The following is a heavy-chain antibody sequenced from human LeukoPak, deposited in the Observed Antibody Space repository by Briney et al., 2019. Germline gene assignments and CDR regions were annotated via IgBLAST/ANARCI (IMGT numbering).Heavy chain of an antibody. CDR3: AKPPSPYDFWSGFDYFDY. V-gene: IGHV3-30*02. Sequence: AGSLRLSCAASGFTFSNYGRHWVRQAPGKGLEWVAFIRYDGSNQYYADSVKGRFTISRDNSKNTLYLQMNSLRAEDTAVYYCAKPPSPYDFWSGFDYFDYWGQGTLVTVSS. D-gene: IGHD3-3*01. J-gene: IGHJ4*02. CDR1: GFTFSNYG. CDR2: IRYDGSNQ.